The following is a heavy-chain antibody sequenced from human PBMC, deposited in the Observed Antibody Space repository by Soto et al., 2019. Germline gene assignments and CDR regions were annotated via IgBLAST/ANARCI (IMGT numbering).Heavy chain of an antibody. CDR2: ISTYNGNT. CDR3: ARGRYDFWSGYYRVAAFDI. Sequence: GASVKVSCKASGYTFTSYGISWVRQAPGQGLEWLGWISTYNGNTNYAQKLQGRVTMTTDTSTSTAYMELRSLRSDDTAVYYCARGRYDFWSGYYRVAAFDIWAKGQWSPSPQ. CDR1: GYTFTSYG. J-gene: IGHJ3*02. D-gene: IGHD3-3*01. V-gene: IGHV1-18*04.